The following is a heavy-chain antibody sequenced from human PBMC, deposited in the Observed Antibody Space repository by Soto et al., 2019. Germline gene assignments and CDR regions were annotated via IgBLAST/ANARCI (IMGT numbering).Heavy chain of an antibody. Sequence: SETLCLTCTVSGVSVSSGSFYWAWIRQPPGMGLEWIGFGSYSGTTNYKPSLKRRVTISVDTSRSQISLKVSSLTAEDTAVYYCARGATVTQYDYWGQGTLVTVSS. J-gene: IGHJ4*02. V-gene: IGHV4-61*01. D-gene: IGHD4-17*01. CDR3: ARGATVTQYDY. CDR1: GVSVSSGSFY. CDR2: GSYSGTT.